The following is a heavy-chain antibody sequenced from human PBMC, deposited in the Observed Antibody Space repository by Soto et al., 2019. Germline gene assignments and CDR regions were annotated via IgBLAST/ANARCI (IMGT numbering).Heavy chain of an antibody. Sequence: QVQLVESGGGLVKPGGSLRLSCAASGFTFSDYYMSWIRQAPGKGLEWVSYISSSSSYTNYADSVKGRFTISRDNAKNSLYLQMNSLRAEDTAVYYCARDEVFLAAAGTGSYYYYGMDVWGQGTTVTVSS. V-gene: IGHV3-11*05. J-gene: IGHJ6*02. CDR2: ISSSSSYT. CDR3: ARDEVFLAAAGTGSYYYYGMDV. D-gene: IGHD6-13*01. CDR1: GFTFSDYY.